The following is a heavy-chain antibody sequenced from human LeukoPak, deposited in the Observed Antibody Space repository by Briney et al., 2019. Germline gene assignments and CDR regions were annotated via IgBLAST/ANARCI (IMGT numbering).Heavy chain of an antibody. V-gene: IGHV4-34*01. J-gene: IGHJ6*03. Sequence: SETLSPTCAVYGGSFSGYYWSWIRQPPGKGLEWIGEINHSGSTNYNPSLKSRVTISVDTSKNQFSLKLSSVTAADTAVYYCARAPSASYYYYMDVWGKGTTVTVSS. CDR2: INHSGST. CDR3: ARAPSASYYYYMDV. CDR1: GGSFSGYY.